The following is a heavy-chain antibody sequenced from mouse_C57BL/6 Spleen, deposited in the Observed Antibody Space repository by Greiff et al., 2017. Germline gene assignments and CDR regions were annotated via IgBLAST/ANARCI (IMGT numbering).Heavy chain of an antibody. V-gene: IGHV1-80*01. Sequence: LVESGAELVKPGASVKISCKASGYAFSSYWMNWVKQRPGKGLEWIGQIYPGDGDTNYNGKFKGKATLTADKSSSTAYMQLSSLTSEDSAVYFCARETTGYYFDYWGQGTTLTVSS. D-gene: IGHD4-1*02. CDR2: IYPGDGDT. J-gene: IGHJ2*01. CDR1: GYAFSSYW. CDR3: ARETTGYYFDY.